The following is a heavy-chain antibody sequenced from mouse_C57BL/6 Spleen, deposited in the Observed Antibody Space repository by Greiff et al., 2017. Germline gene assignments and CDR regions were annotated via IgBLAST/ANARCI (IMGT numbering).Heavy chain of an antibody. Sequence: EVKLVESGGDLVKPGGSLKLSCAASGFTFSSYGMSWVRQTPDKRLEWVATISSGGSYTYYPASVKGRFTISRDNAKNTLYLQMSSLKSEDTAMYYCARPDGYYGSSSWFAYWGQGTLVTVSA. CDR1: GFTFSSYG. D-gene: IGHD1-1*01. CDR3: ARPDGYYGSSSWFAY. V-gene: IGHV5-6*01. CDR2: ISSGGSYT. J-gene: IGHJ3*01.